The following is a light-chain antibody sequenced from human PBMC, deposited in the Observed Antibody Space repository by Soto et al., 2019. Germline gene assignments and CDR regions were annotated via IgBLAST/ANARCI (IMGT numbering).Light chain of an antibody. V-gene: IGLV1-51*01. CDR1: SSNIGNNY. J-gene: IGLJ2*01. CDR3: GTWDSSLSAVV. CDR2: DNN. Sequence: QSVLTQPPSVSAAPGQKVTISCSGSSSNIGNNYVSWYQQLPGTAPKLLIYDNNKRPSGIPDRFSCSKSGTSATLGITGLQTGDEDDDYCGTWDSSLSAVVFGGGTKLTVL.